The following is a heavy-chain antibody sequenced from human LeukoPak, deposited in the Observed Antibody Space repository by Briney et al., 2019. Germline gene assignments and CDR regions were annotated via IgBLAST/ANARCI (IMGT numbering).Heavy chain of an antibody. V-gene: IGHV1-2*02. CDR3: ARRLTTAYYYYMDV. Sequence: ASVKVSCKASGYTFTGYYMHWVRQAPGQGLEWMGWINPNSGGTNYAQKFQGRVTMTRDTSISTAYMELSRLRSDDTAVYYCARRLTTAYYYYMDVWGKGTTVTVSS. CDR1: GYTFTGYY. J-gene: IGHJ6*03. CDR2: INPNSGGT. D-gene: IGHD4-17*01.